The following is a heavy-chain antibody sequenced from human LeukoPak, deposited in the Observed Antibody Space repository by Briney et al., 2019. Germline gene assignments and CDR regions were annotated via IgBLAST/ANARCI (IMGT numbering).Heavy chain of an antibody. Sequence: GGSLRLSCAASGFTFSSYAMSWVRQAPGKGLEWVANIKQDGSEKYYVDSVKGRFTISRDNAKNSLYLQMNSLRAEDTAVYYCARKYYYDSSGLLDYWGQGTLVTVSS. CDR3: ARKYYYDSSGLLDY. CDR2: IKQDGSEK. V-gene: IGHV3-7*01. J-gene: IGHJ4*02. D-gene: IGHD3-22*01. CDR1: GFTFSSYA.